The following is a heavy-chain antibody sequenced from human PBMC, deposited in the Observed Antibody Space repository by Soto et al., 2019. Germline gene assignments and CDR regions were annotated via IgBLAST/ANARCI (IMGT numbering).Heavy chain of an antibody. J-gene: IGHJ4*02. V-gene: IGHV3-15*01. CDR1: GFTFTKAY. Sequence: EVQLVESGGGLVEPGGSIRLSCVASGFTFTKAYMTWVRQAPGKGLEWVGRIKGSHAGGTTDYATSVKGRFTISRDDSKNTLSLQMNSLKTEATSVYYCATEGRYPGSNFYGAYWGQGTLVTVSS. CDR2: IKGSHAGGTT. D-gene: IGHD1-26*01. CDR3: ATEGRYPGSNFYGAY.